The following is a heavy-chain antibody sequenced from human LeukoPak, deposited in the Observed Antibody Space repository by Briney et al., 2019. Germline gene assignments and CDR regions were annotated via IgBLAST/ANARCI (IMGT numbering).Heavy chain of an antibody. CDR1: GFTFSSYA. CDR2: ISYDGSNK. CDR3: ARRTPYGMDV. V-gene: IGHV3-30-3*01. J-gene: IGHJ6*02. Sequence: PGGALRLSCAASGFTFSSYAMHWVRQGPGKGLEWVAVISYDGSNKYYADSVKGRFTISRDNSKNTLYLQMSSLRAEDTAVYYCARRTPYGMDVWGQGTTVTVSS.